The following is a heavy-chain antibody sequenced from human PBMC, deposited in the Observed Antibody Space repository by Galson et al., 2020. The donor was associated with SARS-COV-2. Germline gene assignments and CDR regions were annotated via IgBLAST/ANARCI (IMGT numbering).Heavy chain of an antibody. J-gene: IGHJ2*01. CDR2: IGKTGTTI. CDR3: AKSEVPSGDGWYFDL. Sequence: GGSLRLSCAASGYTFSDHYMSWIRQAPGKGLELVAYIGKTGTTIQYADSLKGRFTISRDNARHSLFLQMNSLRPEDTAVYFCAKSEVPSGDGWYFDLWGRGTLVSVST. D-gene: IGHD1-26*01. V-gene: IGHV3-11*01. CDR1: GYTFSDHY.